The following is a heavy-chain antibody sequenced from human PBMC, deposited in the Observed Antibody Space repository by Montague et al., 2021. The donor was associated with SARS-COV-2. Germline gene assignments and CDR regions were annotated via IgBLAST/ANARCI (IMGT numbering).Heavy chain of an antibody. D-gene: IGHD1-26*01. CDR2: IKGDGSNK. CDR1: GFTFSTYW. CDR3: ARDTTSFNSGIYYDAFDV. V-gene: IGHV3-7*03. J-gene: IGHJ3*01. Sequence: SLRLSCPASGFTFSTYWMTWVRQAPGKGLEWVANIKGDGSNKHFVDSVEGRFTISRDNAKNSLYLLMTNLRVDDTAVYYCARDTTSFNSGIYYDAFDVWGQGTMVTVSS.